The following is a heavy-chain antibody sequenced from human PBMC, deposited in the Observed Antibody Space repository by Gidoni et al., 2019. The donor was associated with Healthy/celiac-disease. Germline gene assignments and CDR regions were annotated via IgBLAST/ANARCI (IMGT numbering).Heavy chain of an antibody. J-gene: IGHJ4*02. D-gene: IGHD3-10*01. CDR3: ARNYGSGSWGFDY. CDR2: MYYSGST. Sequence: QFQLQESGPGLVQPSQTLSLTCTVSGGTISSGGYYWSWIRQHPGKGMEWIGYMYYSGSTYYNPSLKSRITISVDTSKNQFSLKLSSVTAADTAVYYCARNYGSGSWGFDYWGQGTLVTVSS. CDR1: GGTISSGGYY. V-gene: IGHV4-31*03.